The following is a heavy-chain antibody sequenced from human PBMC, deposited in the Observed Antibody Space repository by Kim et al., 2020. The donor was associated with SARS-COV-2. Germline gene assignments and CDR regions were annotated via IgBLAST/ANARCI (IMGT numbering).Heavy chain of an antibody. CDR3: VKGSNYDYEYYFDY. CDR1: GFIFSSHA. Sequence: GGSLRLSCAASGFIFSSHAIAWVRQAPGQGLQRVSSITSDGTYYADSVTGRFTISSDNSNRTLYLRMSSLRAEDTAVSYCVKGSNYDYEYYFDYWGQGT. V-gene: IGHV3-23*01. CDR2: ITSDGT. J-gene: IGHJ4*02. D-gene: IGHD3-16*01.